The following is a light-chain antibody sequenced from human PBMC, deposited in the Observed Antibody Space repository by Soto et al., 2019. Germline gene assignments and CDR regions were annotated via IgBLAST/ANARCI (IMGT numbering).Light chain of an antibody. J-gene: IGLJ3*02. CDR2: EVS. CDR3: SSYTSSLTRV. Sequence: QSALTQPASVSGSPGQSITISCTGTNSDVGGYNYVSWYQQHPGKAPKLMIYEVSTRPSGVSNRFSGSKSGNTASLIISGLQAEDEAHYYCSSYTSSLTRVFGGGTKLTVL. V-gene: IGLV2-14*01. CDR1: NSDVGGYNY.